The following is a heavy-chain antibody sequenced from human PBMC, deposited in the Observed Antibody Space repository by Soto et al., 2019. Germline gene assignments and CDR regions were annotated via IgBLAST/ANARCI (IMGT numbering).Heavy chain of an antibody. Sequence: SETLSLTCAVNGGSFSGYYWSWIRQPPGKGLEWIGEINHGGSTNYNPSLKSRVTISVDTSKNQFSLKLGSVTAADTAVYYCATDGSGSSNWFDPWGQGTLVTVSS. J-gene: IGHJ5*02. V-gene: IGHV4-34*01. CDR1: GGSFSGYY. D-gene: IGHD3-10*01. CDR3: ATDGSGSSNWFDP. CDR2: INHGGST.